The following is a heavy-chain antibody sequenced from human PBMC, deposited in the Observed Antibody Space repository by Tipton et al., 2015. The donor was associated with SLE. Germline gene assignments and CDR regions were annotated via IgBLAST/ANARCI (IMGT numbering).Heavy chain of an antibody. D-gene: IGHD3-3*01. Sequence: TLSLTCTVSGDSISSYYWTWIRQHPGKGLEWIGSIYYSGSTFYNPSLKSRVTISVDTSKNQFSLKLTSVTAADTAVYYCARLGGWSGPYYFDYWGQGTLVTVSS. CDR3: ARLGGWSGPYYFDY. CDR2: IYYSGST. J-gene: IGHJ4*02. CDR1: GDSISSYY. V-gene: IGHV4-31*03.